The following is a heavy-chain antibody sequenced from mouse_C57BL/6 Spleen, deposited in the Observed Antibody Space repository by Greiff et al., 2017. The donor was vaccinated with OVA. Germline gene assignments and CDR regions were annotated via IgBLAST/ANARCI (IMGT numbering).Heavy chain of an antibody. Sequence: EVQLQQSGPELVKPGASVKISCKASGYSFTGYYMNWVKQSPEKSLEWIGEINPSTGGTTYNQKFKAKATLTVDKSSSTAYMQLKSLTSEDSAVYYCARRLHFDYWGQGTTLTVSS. J-gene: IGHJ2*01. CDR2: INPSTGGT. CDR1: GYSFTGYY. V-gene: IGHV1-42*01. CDR3: ARRLHFDY.